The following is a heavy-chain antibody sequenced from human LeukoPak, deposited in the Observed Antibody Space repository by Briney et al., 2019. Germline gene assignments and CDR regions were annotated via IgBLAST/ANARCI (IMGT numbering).Heavy chain of an antibody. Sequence: TPSQTLSLTCTVSGGSISSGDYYWSWIRQPPGKGLEWIGYIYYSGSTNYNPSLKSRVTISVDTSKNQFFLKLSSVTAADTAVYYCARHVDTATQRIFDYWGQGTLVTVSS. CDR2: IYYSGST. V-gene: IGHV4-30-4*08. CDR1: GGSISSGDYY. D-gene: IGHD5-18*01. CDR3: ARHVDTATQRIFDY. J-gene: IGHJ4*02.